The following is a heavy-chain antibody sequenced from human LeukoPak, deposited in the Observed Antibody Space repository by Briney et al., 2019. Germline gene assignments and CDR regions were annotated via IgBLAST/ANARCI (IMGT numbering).Heavy chain of an antibody. CDR3: ARGSRYCSSTSCHKNVYYYYYGMDV. J-gene: IGHJ6*02. Sequence: SVKVSCKASGGTSSSYAISWVRQAPGQGLEWMGGIIPIFGTANYAQKFQGRVTITADESTSTAYMELSSLRSEDTAVYYCARGSRYCSSTSCHKNVYYYYYGMDVWGQGTTVTVSS. V-gene: IGHV1-69*13. CDR2: IIPIFGTA. CDR1: GGTSSSYA. D-gene: IGHD2-2*02.